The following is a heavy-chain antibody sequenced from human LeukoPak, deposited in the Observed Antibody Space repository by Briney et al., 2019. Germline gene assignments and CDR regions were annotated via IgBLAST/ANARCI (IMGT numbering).Heavy chain of an antibody. D-gene: IGHD2-2*01. Sequence: GGSLRLSCAASGFTFSSYAMSWVRQAPGKGLEWVSAISGSGGSTYYADSVKGRFTISRDNSKNTLYLQMNSLRAEDTAVYYCAKIFVVVPAATEAYYFDYWGQGTLVTVSS. J-gene: IGHJ4*02. CDR3: AKIFVVVPAATEAYYFDY. V-gene: IGHV3-23*01. CDR1: GFTFSSYA. CDR2: ISGSGGST.